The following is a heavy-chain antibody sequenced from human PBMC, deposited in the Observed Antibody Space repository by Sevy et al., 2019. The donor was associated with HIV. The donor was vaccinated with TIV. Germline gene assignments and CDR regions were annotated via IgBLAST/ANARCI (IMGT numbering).Heavy chain of an antibody. CDR3: AREGCTRPHDY. Sequence: GGSLRLSCVVSGFNFAIYSMSWVRQAPGKGLEWVSTFSFGCGKINYADSVKGRFTISRVDSKNTLYLQMNSLRAEDTAAYFCAREGCTRPHDYWGQGTLVTVSS. CDR1: GFNFAIYS. J-gene: IGHJ4*02. CDR2: FSFGCGKI. V-gene: IGHV3-23*01. D-gene: IGHD2-8*01.